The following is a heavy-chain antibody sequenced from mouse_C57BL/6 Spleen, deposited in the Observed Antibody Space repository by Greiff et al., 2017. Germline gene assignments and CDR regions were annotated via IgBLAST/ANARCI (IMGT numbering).Heavy chain of an antibody. D-gene: IGHD1-1*01. CDR2: ISGGGGNT. CDR3: ARLGVVGGYAKGD. Sequence: EVTLVESGGGLVKPGGSLKLSCAASGFTFSSYTMSWVRQTPEKRLEWVATISGGGGNTYYPDSVKGRFTISRDNAKNTLYLQMRSLRSEDTALYYCARLGVVGGYAKGDWGQGTSVSVSS. J-gene: IGHJ4*01. CDR1: GFTFSSYT. V-gene: IGHV5-9*01.